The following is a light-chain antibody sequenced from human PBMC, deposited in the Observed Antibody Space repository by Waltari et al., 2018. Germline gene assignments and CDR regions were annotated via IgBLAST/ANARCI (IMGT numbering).Light chain of an antibody. CDR1: RSNVGTNY. Sequence: QSVLTQPPPASGTPGQRVTISCSGSRSNVGTNYVYWYQQLPGTAPKLLIYRNNQRPSGVPDRFSGSMSGTSASLGISGLRSEDEADYYCAAWDDSLSGRVFGGGTKVTVL. CDR3: AAWDDSLSGRV. CDR2: RNN. J-gene: IGLJ3*02. V-gene: IGLV1-47*01.